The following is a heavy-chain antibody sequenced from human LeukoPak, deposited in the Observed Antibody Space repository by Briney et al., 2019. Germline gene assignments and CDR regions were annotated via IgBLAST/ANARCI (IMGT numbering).Heavy chain of an antibody. CDR2: INWKGGST. CDR1: GFTFDDYG. Sequence: GGSLRLSCAASGFTFDDYGMSWVRQAPGKGLEWVSGINWKGGSTGYADSVKGRFTISRDNAKNSLYLQMNSLRAEDTALYYCARRIIRTMVRDHRLGFDYWGQGTLVTVSS. D-gene: IGHD3-10*01. V-gene: IGHV3-20*04. J-gene: IGHJ4*02. CDR3: ARRIIRTMVRDHRLGFDY.